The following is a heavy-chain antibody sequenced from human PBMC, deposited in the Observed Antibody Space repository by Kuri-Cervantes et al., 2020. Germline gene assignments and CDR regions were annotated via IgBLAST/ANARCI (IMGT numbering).Heavy chain of an antibody. CDR1: GYNFTRYD. CDR2: MNTNTGNT. Sequence: ASVKVSCKASGYNFTRYDINWVQQAPGQGLEWMGWMNTNTGNTAYAPKFQGRVTMTRDPSTSTVYMDLSSLGSEDTAVYYCARAPPWGMEWPDAFDFWGQGTMVTVSS. V-gene: IGHV1-8*01. D-gene: IGHD3-3*01. CDR3: ARAPPWGMEWPDAFDF. J-gene: IGHJ3*01.